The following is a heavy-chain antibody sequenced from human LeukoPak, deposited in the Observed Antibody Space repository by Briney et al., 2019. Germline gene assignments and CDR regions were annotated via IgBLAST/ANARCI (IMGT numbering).Heavy chain of an antibody. Sequence: PGGSLRLSCAASGFTFSSYAMHWVRQAPGKGLEWVAVISYDGSNKYYADSVKGRFTISRDNSKNTLYLQMNSLRAEDTAVNYCARVSLPGYSYGSFVYWGQGTLVTVSS. CDR2: ISYDGSNK. CDR3: ARVSLPGYSYGSFVY. J-gene: IGHJ4*02. CDR1: GFTFSSYA. V-gene: IGHV3-30-3*01. D-gene: IGHD5-18*01.